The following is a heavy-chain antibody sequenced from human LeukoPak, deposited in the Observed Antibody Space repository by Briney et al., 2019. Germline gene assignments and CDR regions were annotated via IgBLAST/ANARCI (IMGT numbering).Heavy chain of an antibody. CDR2: ISSSSSYI. Sequence: GGSLRLSCAASGFTFSSYSMNWVRQAPGKGLGWVSSISSSSSYIYYADSVKGRFTISRDNAKNSLYLQMNSLRAEDTAVYYCARALTGRTFYYYYYYMDVWGKGTTVTVSS. J-gene: IGHJ6*03. CDR3: ARALTGRTFYYYYYYMDV. D-gene: IGHD1-14*01. CDR1: GFTFSSYS. V-gene: IGHV3-21*01.